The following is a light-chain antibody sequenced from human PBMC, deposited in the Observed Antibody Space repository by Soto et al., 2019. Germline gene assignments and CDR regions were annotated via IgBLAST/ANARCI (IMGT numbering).Light chain of an antibody. V-gene: IGKV1-39*01. CDR3: QQSYNTPIT. J-gene: IGKJ5*01. CDR1: QSISRN. Sequence: DIQMTQSPYSLSASVGDRVTITCRASQSISRNLNWYQQKTGKAPKLLIYAESSLQTGVPSRFSVIGSGTDFTLTISSLQPEEFATYYCQQSYNTPITFGQCTRLEIK. CDR2: AES.